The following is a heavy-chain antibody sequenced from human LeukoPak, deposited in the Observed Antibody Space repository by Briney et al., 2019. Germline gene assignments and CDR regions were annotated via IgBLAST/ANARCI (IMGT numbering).Heavy chain of an antibody. D-gene: IGHD3-10*01. J-gene: IGHJ3*01. V-gene: IGHV3-30-3*01. Sequence: GGSLRLSRAASGFTFTYYAMHWVRQAPGKGLHWVAVVSNDGDIQDYTDSVKGRFIISRDDSKNTVYLQMNSLTVDDTAMYYCARGPDPVVRGPRRAFDLWGQGTMVTVSS. CDR2: VSNDGDIQ. CDR1: GFTFTYYA. CDR3: ARGPDPVVRGPRRAFDL.